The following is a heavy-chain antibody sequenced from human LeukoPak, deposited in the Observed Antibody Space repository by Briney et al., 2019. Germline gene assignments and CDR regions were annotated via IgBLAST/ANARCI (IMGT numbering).Heavy chain of an antibody. V-gene: IGHV3-23*01. CDR1: GFTFIKYS. Sequence: GGSLRLSCAASGFTFIKYSMTWVRQAPGRGLEWVSAITGSGAFTDYADSVQGRFTISRDNSKNTLYLQMNSLRAEDTAVYYCAQRSAESSGYFDYWGQGTLVTVSS. CDR3: AQRSAESSGYFDY. CDR2: ITGSGAFT. D-gene: IGHD6-19*01. J-gene: IGHJ4*02.